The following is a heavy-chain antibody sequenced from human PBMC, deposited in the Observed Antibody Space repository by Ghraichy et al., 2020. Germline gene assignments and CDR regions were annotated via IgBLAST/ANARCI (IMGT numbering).Heavy chain of an antibody. CDR2: TYYRSRWYN. J-gene: IGHJ4*02. CDR1: GDSVSTNSAA. V-gene: IGHV6-1*01. D-gene: IGHD6-6*01. Sequence: SQTLSLTCVISGDSVSTNSAAWNWIRQSPSRGLEWLGRTYYRSRWYNDYAVAVKSRIIINPDTSKNQFSLQLNSVTPEDTAVYYCAREGSSSFDYWGQGTLVIVSS. CDR3: AREGSSSFDY.